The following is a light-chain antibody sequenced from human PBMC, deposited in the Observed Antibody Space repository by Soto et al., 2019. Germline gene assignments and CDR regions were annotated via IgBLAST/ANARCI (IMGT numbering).Light chain of an antibody. Sequence: DRVMTHAPVSLPVTPGDPASSSVVSGQSLLHSNVYNYLDWYPQKPGQSPQLLIYLGSNRASGVPDRFSGSGSGTDFTLKISRVEAEDVGVYYCMQALQTPFTFGPGTKVDIK. J-gene: IGKJ3*01. CDR2: LGS. V-gene: IGKV2-28*01. CDR1: QSLLHSNVYNY. CDR3: MQALQTPFT.